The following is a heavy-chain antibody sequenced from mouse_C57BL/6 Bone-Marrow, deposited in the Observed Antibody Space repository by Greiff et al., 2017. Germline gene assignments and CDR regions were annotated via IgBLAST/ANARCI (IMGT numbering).Heavy chain of an antibody. Sequence: EVKLVESGGGLVQPGESLKLSCESNEYEFPSHDMSWVRKTPEKRLELVAAINSDGGSTYYPDTMERRFIISRDNTKKTLYLQMSSLRSEDTALYYCARRGLGQGGYAMDYWGQGTSVTVSS. V-gene: IGHV5-2*03. D-gene: IGHD3-3*01. J-gene: IGHJ4*01. CDR2: INSDGGST. CDR3: ARRGLGQGGYAMDY. CDR1: EYEFPSHD.